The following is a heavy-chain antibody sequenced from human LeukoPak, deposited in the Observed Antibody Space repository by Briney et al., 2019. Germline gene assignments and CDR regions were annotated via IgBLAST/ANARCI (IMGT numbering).Heavy chain of an antibody. J-gene: IGHJ4*02. Sequence: PGGSLGLSCAASGFTFINAWMSWVRQAPGKGLEWVGRIKSKGDGETIDNAAPVKGRFTMSRDDSKATLYLQMNSLKAEDTAVYYCTTDLGLTMIRGVIVYWGQGALVAVSS. CDR3: TTDLGLTMIRGVIVY. D-gene: IGHD3-10*01. CDR2: IKSKGDGETI. V-gene: IGHV3-15*01. CDR1: GFTFINAW.